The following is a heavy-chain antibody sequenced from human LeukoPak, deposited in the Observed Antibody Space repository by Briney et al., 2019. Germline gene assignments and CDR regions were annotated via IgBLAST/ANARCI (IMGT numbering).Heavy chain of an antibody. Sequence: ASVKVSCKASGYTFTSYYMRWVRQAPGQCLEWMAIINPRGGSTSYAQKFQVRVTMTRDTSTSTVYMELSSLRSEDTAVYYCAREGEMADYTGASIAPHDAFDIWGQGTMVTVSS. CDR3: AREGEMADYTGASIAPHDAFDI. D-gene: IGHD5-24*01. CDR1: GYTFTSYY. V-gene: IGHV1-46*01. J-gene: IGHJ3*02. CDR2: INPRGGST.